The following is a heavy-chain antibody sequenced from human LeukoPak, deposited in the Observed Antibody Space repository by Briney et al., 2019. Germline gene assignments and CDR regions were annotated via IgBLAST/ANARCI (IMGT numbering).Heavy chain of an antibody. CDR3: ARAEFS. V-gene: IGHV4-4*02. D-gene: IGHD1-14*01. CDR2: ISHSGTT. Sequence: SGTLSLTCAVSGGSISSSWWTWVRQPPGKGLEWIGEISHSGTTNYNPSLKSRVTISVDKSKNQFSLKLSSVTAADTAVYYCARAEFSWGQGTLVTVSS. J-gene: IGHJ5*02. CDR1: GGSISSSW.